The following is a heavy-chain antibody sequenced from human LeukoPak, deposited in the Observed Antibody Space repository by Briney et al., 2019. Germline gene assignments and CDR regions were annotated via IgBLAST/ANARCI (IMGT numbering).Heavy chain of an antibody. J-gene: IGHJ4*02. V-gene: IGHV3-30-3*01. CDR2: ISYDGSNK. Sequence: PGGSLRLSCATSGFTFSSYAMHWVRQAPGKGLEWVAVISYDGSNKYYADSVKGRFTISRDNSKNTLYLQMNSLRAEDTAVYYCARDRSDIVATMGAFDYWGQGTLVTVSS. CDR1: GFTFSSYA. CDR3: ARDRSDIVATMGAFDY. D-gene: IGHD5-12*01.